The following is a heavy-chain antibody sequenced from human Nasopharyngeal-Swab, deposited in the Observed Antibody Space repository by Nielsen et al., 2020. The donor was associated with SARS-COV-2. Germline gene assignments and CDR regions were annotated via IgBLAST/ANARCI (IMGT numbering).Heavy chain of an antibody. CDR3: AARIMITFGGVALGDY. CDR2: IYSGGSST. Sequence: ETLSLTCTVSGGSISSYYWSWVRQAPGKGLEWVSVIYSGGSSTYYADSVKGRFTISRDNSKNTLYLQMNSLRAEDTAVYYCAARIMITFGGVALGDYWGQGTLVTVSS. V-gene: IGHV3-23*03. J-gene: IGHJ4*02. CDR1: GGSISSYY. D-gene: IGHD3-16*01.